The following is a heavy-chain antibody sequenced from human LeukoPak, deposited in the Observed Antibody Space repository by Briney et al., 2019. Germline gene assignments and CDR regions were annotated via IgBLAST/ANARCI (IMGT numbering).Heavy chain of an antibody. CDR2: IIPILGIA. V-gene: IGHV1-69*04. CDR3: ARDVRIGGTYYFDY. D-gene: IGHD3-10*01. CDR1: GGTFSSYA. J-gene: IGHJ4*02. Sequence: SVKVSCKASGGTFSSYAIIWVRQAPGQGLEWMGRIIPILGIANYAQKFQGRVTITADKSTSTAYMELSSLRSEDTAVYYCARDVRIGGTYYFDYWGQGTLVTVSS.